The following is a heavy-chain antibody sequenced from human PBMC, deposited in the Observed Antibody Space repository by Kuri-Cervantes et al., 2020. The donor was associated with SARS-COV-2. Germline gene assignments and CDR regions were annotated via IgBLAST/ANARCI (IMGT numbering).Heavy chain of an antibody. CDR2: INHSGST. J-gene: IGHJ5*02. D-gene: IGHD3-22*01. CDR1: GGPFSGYY. V-gene: IGHV4-34*01. CDR3: AAEVAYYDSSGRQNWFDP. Sequence: SETLSLTCAVYGGPFSGYYWSWNRQPPGKGLEWIGEINHSGSTKHNPSLKSRVTISVDTSKNQFSLKLSSVTAADTAVYYCAAEVAYYDSSGRQNWFDPWGQGTLVTVSS.